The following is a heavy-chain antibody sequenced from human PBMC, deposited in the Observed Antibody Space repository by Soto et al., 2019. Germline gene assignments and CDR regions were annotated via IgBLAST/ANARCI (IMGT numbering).Heavy chain of an antibody. CDR1: VGSISSHH. D-gene: IGHD3-3*01. J-gene: IGHJ4*02. CDR3: ARGGRTMFGATYYDY. CDR2: IYYSGST. V-gene: IGHV4-59*08. Sequence: SETLCITCALSVGSISSHHWCWMRQPPGKGLEWIGYIYYSGSTKYNPSLKSRITISLDTSTNQLSLKLSSVTPADTAVYYCARGGRTMFGATYYDYWAQGTMVTGSS.